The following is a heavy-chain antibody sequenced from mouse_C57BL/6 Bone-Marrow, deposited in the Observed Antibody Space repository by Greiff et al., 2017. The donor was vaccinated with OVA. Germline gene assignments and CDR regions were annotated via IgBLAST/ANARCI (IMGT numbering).Heavy chain of an antibody. D-gene: IGHD1-1*01. CDR3: TRGRIYYYGSTWYFDV. J-gene: IGHJ1*03. CDR1: GFTFSSYA. CDR2: ISSGGDYI. Sequence: EVNVVESGAGLVKPGGSLKLSCAASGFTFSSYAMSWVRQTPEKRLEWVAYISSGGDYIYYADTVKGRFTISRDNARNTLYLQMSSLKSEDTAMYYCTRGRIYYYGSTWYFDVWGTGTTVTVSS. V-gene: IGHV5-9-1*02.